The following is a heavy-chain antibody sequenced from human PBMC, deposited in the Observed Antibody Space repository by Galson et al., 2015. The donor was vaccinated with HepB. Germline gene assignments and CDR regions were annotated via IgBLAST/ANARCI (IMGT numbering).Heavy chain of an antibody. D-gene: IGHD2-2*01. CDR2: ISYDGSNK. CDR1: GFTFSHYG. Sequence: SLRLSCAASGFTFSHYGMHWVRQAPGKGLEWVAVISYDGSNKYYADSVKGRFTFSRDNSKNTLYLQMNSLRADDTAVYYCAKSSLGNQLLIYGMDVWGQGTTVTVSS. J-gene: IGHJ6*02. V-gene: IGHV3-30*18. CDR3: AKSSLGNQLLIYGMDV.